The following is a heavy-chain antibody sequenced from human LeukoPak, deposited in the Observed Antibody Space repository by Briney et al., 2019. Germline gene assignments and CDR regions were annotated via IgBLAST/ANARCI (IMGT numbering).Heavy chain of an antibody. Sequence: GGSLRLSCAASGFTFSDHYMDWVRQAPGKGLEWVGRTRNKANSYTTEYAASEKGRFTISRDDSKNSLYLQMNSLKTEDTAVYYCARVFFGAMDVWGQGTTVTVSS. D-gene: IGHD3-10*01. CDR1: GFTFSDHY. J-gene: IGHJ6*02. V-gene: IGHV3-72*01. CDR2: TRNKANSYTT. CDR3: ARVFFGAMDV.